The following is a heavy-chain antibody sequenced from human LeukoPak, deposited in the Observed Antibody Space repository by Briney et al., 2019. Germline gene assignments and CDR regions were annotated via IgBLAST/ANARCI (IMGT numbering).Heavy chain of an antibody. J-gene: IGHJ6*03. Sequence: GGSLRLSCAGSGFTFSSYWMHWVRQAPGRGLVWVSRISTDASSTTYADSVKGRFTSCRDTAKNSLYLQMNSLRAEDTAVYYCARVAVSIFGVEYYMDVWGKGTTVTVSS. D-gene: IGHD3-3*02. V-gene: IGHV3-74*01. CDR3: ARVAVSIFGVEYYMDV. CDR2: ISTDASST. CDR1: GFTFSSYW.